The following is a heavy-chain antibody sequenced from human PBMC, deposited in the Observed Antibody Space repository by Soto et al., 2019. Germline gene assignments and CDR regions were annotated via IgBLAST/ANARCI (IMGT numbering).Heavy chain of an antibody. CDR3: ARGYRLSKYSSSWYGNWFDP. CDR2: INHSGST. J-gene: IGHJ5*02. CDR1: GGSFSGYY. D-gene: IGHD6-13*01. V-gene: IGHV4-34*01. Sequence: SETLSLTCAVYGGSFSGYYWSWIRQPPGKGLEWIGEINHSGSTNYNPSLKGRVTISVDTSKNQFSLKLSSVTAADTAVYYCARGYRLSKYSSSWYGNWFDPWGQGTLVTVSS.